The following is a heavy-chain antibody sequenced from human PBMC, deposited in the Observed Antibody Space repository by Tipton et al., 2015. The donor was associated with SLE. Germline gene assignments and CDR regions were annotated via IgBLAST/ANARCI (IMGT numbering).Heavy chain of an antibody. CDR3: ARDVMGRTTTDRGTYQYYYYMDF. V-gene: IGHV4-59*11. D-gene: IGHD3-10*01. CDR2: IHNTGST. Sequence: TLSLTCTVSGGSINSHYWSWIRQTPGKGLEWIGNIHNTGSTNYNPSLKSRVTISTDTSKNQFSLKLSSVTAADTAVYYCARDVMGRTTTDRGTYQYYYYMDFWGKGTTVTVSS. J-gene: IGHJ6*03. CDR1: GGSINSHY.